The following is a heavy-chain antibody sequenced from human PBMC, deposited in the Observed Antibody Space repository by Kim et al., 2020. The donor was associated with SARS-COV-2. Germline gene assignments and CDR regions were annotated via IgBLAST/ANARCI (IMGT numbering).Heavy chain of an antibody. J-gene: IGHJ4*02. Sequence: SLKSRVTISVDTSKNQFSLKLSSVTAADTAVYYCARLPVGATPGSDYFDYWGQGTLVTVSS. V-gene: IGHV4-39*01. CDR3: ARLPVGATPGSDYFDY. D-gene: IGHD1-26*01.